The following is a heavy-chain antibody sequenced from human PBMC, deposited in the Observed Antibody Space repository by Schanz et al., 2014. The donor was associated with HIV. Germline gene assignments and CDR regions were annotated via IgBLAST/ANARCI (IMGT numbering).Heavy chain of an antibody. CDR3: ARGLSSWYFDL. CDR1: GGSFNNYV. J-gene: IGHJ2*01. V-gene: IGHV1-69*01. D-gene: IGHD3-10*01. CDR2: IIPILGTT. Sequence: QVQLVQSGAEVKKPGSSVQVSCKASGGSFNNYVVTWVRQAPGQGLEWMGGIIPILGTTNNAQKFQGRVTFTADESTNTAYMELSSLRSEDTAVYYCARGLSSWYFDLWGRGTLVTVSS.